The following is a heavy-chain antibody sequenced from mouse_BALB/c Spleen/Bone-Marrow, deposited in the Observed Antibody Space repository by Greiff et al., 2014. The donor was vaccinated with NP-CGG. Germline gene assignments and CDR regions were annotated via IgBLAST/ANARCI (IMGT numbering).Heavy chain of an antibody. Sequence: LQESGAELVKPGASVKLSCKASGYTFTSYYMYWVKQRPGQGLEWIGGINPSNGGTNFNEKFKSKATLTVDKSSSTAYMQPSSLTSEDSAVYYCTRTHYYGSRYYYAMDYWGQGTSVTVSS. CDR2: INPSNGGT. CDR3: TRTHYYGSRYYYAMDY. D-gene: IGHD1-1*01. J-gene: IGHJ4*01. CDR1: GYTFTSYY. V-gene: IGHV1S81*02.